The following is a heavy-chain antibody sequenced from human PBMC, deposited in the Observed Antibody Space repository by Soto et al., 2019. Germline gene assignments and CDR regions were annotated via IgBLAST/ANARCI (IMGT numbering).Heavy chain of an antibody. D-gene: IGHD2-2*01. CDR1: GGSFSGYY. V-gene: IGHV4-34*01. CDR2: INHSGST. J-gene: IGHJ3*02. CDR3: AIRRFVVVPAAIRGAFDI. Sequence: QVQLQQWGAGLLKPSETLSLTCAVYGGSFSGYYWSWIRQPPGKGLEWIGEINHSGSTNYNPSLKSRVTISVDTSKNQFSLKLSSVTAADTAVYYCAIRRFVVVPAAIRGAFDIWGQGTMVTVSS.